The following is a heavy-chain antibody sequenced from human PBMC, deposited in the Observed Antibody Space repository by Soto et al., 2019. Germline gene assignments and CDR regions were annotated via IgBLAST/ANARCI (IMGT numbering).Heavy chain of an antibody. CDR2: IYHSGST. CDR1: GYSISSGYY. V-gene: IGHV4-38-2*02. D-gene: IGHD3-3*01. CDR3: ARAYGDYYDFWSGPFDY. J-gene: IGHJ4*02. Sequence: SETLSLTCTVSGYSISSGYYWGWIRQPPGKGLEWIGSIYHSGSTYYNPSLKSRVTISVDTSKNQFSLKLSSVTAADTAVYYCARAYGDYYDFWSGPFDYWGQGTLVTVSS.